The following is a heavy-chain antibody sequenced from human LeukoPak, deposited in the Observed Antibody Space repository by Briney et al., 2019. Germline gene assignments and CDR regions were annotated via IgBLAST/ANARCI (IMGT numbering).Heavy chain of an antibody. V-gene: IGHV3-48*03. CDR1: GFTFRSYE. CDR3: ANLYSISMPFQH. CDR2: ISSSGSTI. Sequence: GGSLRLSCAASGFTFRSYEMNWVCQAPGKGLEWVSYISSSGSTIYYADSVKGRFTISRDNAKNSLYLQMNSLRAEDTAVYYCANLYSISMPFQHWGQGTLVTVSS. D-gene: IGHD2-2*01. J-gene: IGHJ1*01.